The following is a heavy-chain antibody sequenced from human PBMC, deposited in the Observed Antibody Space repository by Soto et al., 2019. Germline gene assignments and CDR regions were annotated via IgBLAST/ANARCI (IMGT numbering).Heavy chain of an antibody. CDR3: ALQGSGSYYNRFGFDP. V-gene: IGHV4-39*01. J-gene: IGHJ5*02. CDR2: IYYSGST. CDR1: GGSISSSSYY. D-gene: IGHD3-10*01. Sequence: SETLSLTCTVSGGSISSSSYYWGWIRQPPGKGLEWIGSIYYSGSTYYNPSLKSRVTISVDTSKNQFSLKLSSVTAADTAVYYCALQGSGSYYNRFGFDPWGQGTLVTVSS.